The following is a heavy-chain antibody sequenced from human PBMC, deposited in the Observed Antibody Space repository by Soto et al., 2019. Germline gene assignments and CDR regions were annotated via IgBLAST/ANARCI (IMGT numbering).Heavy chain of an antibody. Sequence: ASVKVSCKASGYTFTGHYIHWVRQAPEQGPEWMGEIGPGSGATRYAQKFQGRVTMTRDMSITTVYMELNNLSPDDTAVYYCGRGRSGQIVVFYWGQGPPVTVS. CDR2: IGPGSGAT. V-gene: IGHV1-2*02. CDR1: GYTFTGHY. J-gene: IGHJ4*02. CDR3: GRGRSGQIVVFY. D-gene: IGHD1-26*01.